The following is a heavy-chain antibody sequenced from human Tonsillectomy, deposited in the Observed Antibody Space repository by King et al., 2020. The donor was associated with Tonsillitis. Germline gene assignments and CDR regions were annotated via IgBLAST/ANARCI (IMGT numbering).Heavy chain of an antibody. CDR3: TTKYCSSTSCYSAGDYYGMDV. V-gene: IGHV3-15*01. CDR2: IKSKTDGGTT. D-gene: IGHD2-2*02. J-gene: IGHJ6*02. CDR1: GFTFSNAW. Sequence: DVQLVESGGGLVKPGGSLRLSCAASGFTFSNAWMSWVRQAPGKGLEWVGRIKSKTDGGTTDYAAPVKGRFTISRDDSKNTLYLQMNSLKTEDTAVYYCTTKYCSSTSCYSAGDYYGMDVWGQGTTVTVSS.